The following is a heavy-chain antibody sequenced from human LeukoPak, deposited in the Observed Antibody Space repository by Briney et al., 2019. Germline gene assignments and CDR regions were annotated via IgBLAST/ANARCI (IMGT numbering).Heavy chain of an antibody. CDR3: AREGNGLLSKDLDY. V-gene: IGHV1-2*02. J-gene: IGHJ4*02. CDR1: GYTFTDYY. CDR2: INPRDGGT. D-gene: IGHD2-15*01. Sequence: ASVKVSCKGSGYTFTDYYLHWVRQPPGQALEWWGYINPRDGGTSSPPNFRGRVTMTTDASSSTVYMELSRLTSDDTAIYYCAREGNGLLSKDLDYWGQGTLVTVSS.